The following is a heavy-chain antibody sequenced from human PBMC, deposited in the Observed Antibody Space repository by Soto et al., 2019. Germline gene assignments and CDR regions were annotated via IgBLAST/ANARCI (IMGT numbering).Heavy chain of an antibody. J-gene: IGHJ3*01. CDR1: GFTFSSSE. CDR3: ARRGSS. CDR2: IHPGGQII. D-gene: IGHD2-2*01. V-gene: IGHV3-48*03. Sequence: GGSLRLSCASSGFTFSSSEMYWVRQAPGKGLEWVSYIHPGGQIIFYADSVKGRFTISRDNAKNSVYLQMNNLRAEDTAVYYCARRGSSWGQGTMVTVSS.